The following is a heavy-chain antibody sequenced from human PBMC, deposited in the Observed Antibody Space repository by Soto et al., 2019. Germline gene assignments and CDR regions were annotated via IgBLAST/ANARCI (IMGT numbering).Heavy chain of an antibody. CDR1: GFTFSDYA. D-gene: IGHD1-26*01. Sequence: GGSLRLSCAASGFTFSDYAMHWVRQAPGKGLEWVAVISYDGSNKYYADSVKGRFTISRDNSKNTLYLQMNSLRAEDTAVYYCARDRDQGGSYLGYWGQGTLVTVSS. V-gene: IGHV3-30-3*01. CDR2: ISYDGSNK. J-gene: IGHJ4*02. CDR3: ARDRDQGGSYLGY.